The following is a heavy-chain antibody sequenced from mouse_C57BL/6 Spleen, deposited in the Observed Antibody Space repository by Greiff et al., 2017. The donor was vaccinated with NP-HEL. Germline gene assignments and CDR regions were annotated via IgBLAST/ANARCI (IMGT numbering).Heavy chain of an antibody. CDR2: IYPGDGDT. CDR1: GYAFSSSW. J-gene: IGHJ3*01. CDR3: ANHAWFAY. Sequence: QVQLQQSGPELVKPGASVKISCKASGYAFSSSWMNWVKQRPGKGLEWIGRIYPGDGDTNYNGKFKGKATLTADKSSSTAYMQLSSLTSEDSAVYFCANHAWFAYWGQGTLVTVSA. V-gene: IGHV1-82*01.